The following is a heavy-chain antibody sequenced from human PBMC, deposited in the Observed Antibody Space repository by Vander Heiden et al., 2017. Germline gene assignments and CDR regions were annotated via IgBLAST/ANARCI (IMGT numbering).Heavy chain of an antibody. V-gene: IGHV1-3*01. CDR3: ARDHLPGIAAAGTGWFDP. CDR2: INAGNGNT. D-gene: IGHD6-13*01. J-gene: IGHJ5*02. Sequence: QVQLVQSGAEVKKPGASVKVSCKASGYTFTSYAMHWVRQAPRPRIKWMGWINAGNGNTKYSQKFQGRVTITRDTSASTAYMELSSLRSEDTAVYYCARDHLPGIAAAGTGWFDPWGQGTLVTVSS. CDR1: GYTFTSYA.